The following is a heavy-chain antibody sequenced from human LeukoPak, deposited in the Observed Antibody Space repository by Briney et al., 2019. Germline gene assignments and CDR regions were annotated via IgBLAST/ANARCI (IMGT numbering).Heavy chain of an antibody. J-gene: IGHJ6*03. V-gene: IGHV3-7*01. CDR2: IKQDGSEK. CDR1: GLTFSSYW. Sequence: QPGGSLRLSCAASGLTFSSYWMSWVRQAPGKGLEWVANIKQDGSEKYYVDSVKGRFTISRDNAKNSLYLQMNSLRAEDTAVYYCARDAGAILRPYYMDVWGKGTTVTVSS. D-gene: IGHD2-21*01. CDR3: ARDAGAILRPYYMDV.